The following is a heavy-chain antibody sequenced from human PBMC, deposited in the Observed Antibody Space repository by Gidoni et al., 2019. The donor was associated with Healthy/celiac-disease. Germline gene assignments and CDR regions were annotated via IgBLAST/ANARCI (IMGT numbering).Heavy chain of an antibody. CDR2: SNHSGGST. J-gene: IGHJ4*02. CDR3: ARDPAPGIAAAAPFDY. CDR1: GYTFTSYY. D-gene: IGHD6-13*01. V-gene: IGHV1-46*01. Sequence: QVQLVQSGAEVKKPGASVKVSCKASGYTFTSYYMHWVRQAPGHVLEWMGISNHSGGSTSYAQKFQGRVTMTRDTSTSTGYMELISLRSEDTAVYYCARDPAPGIAAAAPFDYWGQGTLVTVSS.